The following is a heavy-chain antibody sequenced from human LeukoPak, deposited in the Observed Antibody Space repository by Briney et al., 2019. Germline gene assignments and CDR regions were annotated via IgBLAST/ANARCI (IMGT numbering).Heavy chain of an antibody. J-gene: IGHJ3*02. CDR2: IIPIFGTA. CDR3: ARRRNWNHDDALDI. Sequence: SVKVSCKASGGTFSSYAISWVRQAPGQGLEWMGRIIPIFGTANYAQKFQGRVTITTDESTSTAYMELSSLRSEDTAVYYCARRRNWNHDDALDIWGQGTMVTVSS. CDR1: GGTFSSYA. V-gene: IGHV1-69*05. D-gene: IGHD1-14*01.